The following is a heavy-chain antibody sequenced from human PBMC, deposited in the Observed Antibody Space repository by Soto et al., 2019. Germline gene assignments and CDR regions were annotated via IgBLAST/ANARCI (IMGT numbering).Heavy chain of an antibody. D-gene: IGHD2-2*01. Sequence: LSLTCAVYGGSFSGYYLSWIRQPPGKGLEWIGEINHSGSTNYNPSLKSRVTISVDTSKNQFSLKLSSVTAADTAVYYCARGGINCSSTSCYYNWFDPWGQGTLVTVSS. CDR3: ARGGINCSSTSCYYNWFDP. CDR1: GGSFSGYY. J-gene: IGHJ5*02. V-gene: IGHV4-34*01. CDR2: INHSGST.